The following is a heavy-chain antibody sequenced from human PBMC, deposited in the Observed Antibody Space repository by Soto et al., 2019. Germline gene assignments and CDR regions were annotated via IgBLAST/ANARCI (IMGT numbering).Heavy chain of an antibody. CDR2: ISFEGSHT. CDR3: VRAAGIAAAGSSQGVL. D-gene: IGHD6-13*01. J-gene: IGHJ4*02. V-gene: IGHV3-30-3*01. CDR1: GFAIRNNA. Sequence: QVQLVESGGGVVQPGRSLTLSCEASGFAIRNNAIHWVRQAPGKGLEWVAVISFEGSHTYYADSVKGRFTVSRDNSKNPVSLQMDRLTSEDSSLYYCVRAAGIAAAGSSQGVLWGQGTRVTVSS.